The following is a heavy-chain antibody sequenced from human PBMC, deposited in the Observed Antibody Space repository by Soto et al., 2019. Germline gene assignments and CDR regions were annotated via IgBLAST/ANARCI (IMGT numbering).Heavy chain of an antibody. Sequence: SETLSLTCTVSGGSISSSSYYWGWIREPPGKGLEWIGSIYYSGSTYYNPSLKSRVTISVDTSKNQFSLKLSSVTAADTAVYYCASRPNIVVVSAAIDYWGQGTLVTVSS. D-gene: IGHD2-2*01. J-gene: IGHJ4*02. CDR3: ASRPNIVVVSAAIDY. CDR1: GGSISSSSYY. V-gene: IGHV4-39*01. CDR2: IYYSGST.